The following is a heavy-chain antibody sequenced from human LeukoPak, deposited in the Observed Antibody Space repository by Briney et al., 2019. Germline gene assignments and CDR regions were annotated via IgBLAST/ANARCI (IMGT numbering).Heavy chain of an antibody. J-gene: IGHJ6*02. Sequence: ASVKVSCKASGYTFTGYYMHWVRQAPGQGLEWMGWINPNSGGTNYAQKFQGRVTMTRDTSISTAYMELSRLRSDDTAVYYCARVVAGYYYYYYSMDVWGQGTTVTVSS. D-gene: IGHD2-2*01. CDR3: ARVVAGYYYYYYSMDV. CDR2: INPNSGGT. V-gene: IGHV1-2*02. CDR1: GYTFTGYY.